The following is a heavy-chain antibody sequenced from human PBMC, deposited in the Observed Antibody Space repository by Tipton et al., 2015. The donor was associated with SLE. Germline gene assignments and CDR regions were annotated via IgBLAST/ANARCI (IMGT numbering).Heavy chain of an antibody. CDR3: ARDSYGFWTGSHYYFYYMDV. V-gene: IGHV4-59*01. CDR2: MYYSGIT. Sequence: LRLSCTVSGGPISEYYWSWIRQPPGKGLEWIGYMYYSGITNYNPSLRSRVTISVDTSKNHFSLELTSVASADTAVYYCARDSYGFWTGSHYYFYYMDVWGKGTTVIVS. CDR1: GGPISEYY. D-gene: IGHD3-3*01. J-gene: IGHJ6*03.